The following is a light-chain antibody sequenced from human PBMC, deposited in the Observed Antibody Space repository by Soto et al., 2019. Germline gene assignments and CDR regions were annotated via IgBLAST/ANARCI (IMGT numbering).Light chain of an antibody. CDR1: QTISSR. CDR3: QHYNSYSP. V-gene: IGKV1-5*03. CDR2: KTS. J-gene: IGKJ4*01. Sequence: DIPMTQSPSTLSASVGDRVTITCRASQTISSRLAWYQHKPGKAPKLLIYKTSTLESGVPSRFSGTGSGTEFTLTISRLQPDDFATYYCQHYNSYSPFGGGTKVEI.